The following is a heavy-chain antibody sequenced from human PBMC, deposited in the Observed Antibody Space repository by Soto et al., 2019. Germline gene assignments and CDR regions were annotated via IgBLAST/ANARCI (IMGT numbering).Heavy chain of an antibody. J-gene: IGHJ4*02. CDR1: GGSISSYY. Sequence: QVQLQESGPGLVKPSETLSLTCTVSGGSISSYYWSWIRQPPGKGLEWIGYIYHSGSTNYNPSLKSRVNMSIDTSKDQFSLKLSSVTAADTAVSYCARDATPVYWGQGTLVTVSS. CDR3: ARDATPVY. CDR2: IYHSGST. V-gene: IGHV4-59*01.